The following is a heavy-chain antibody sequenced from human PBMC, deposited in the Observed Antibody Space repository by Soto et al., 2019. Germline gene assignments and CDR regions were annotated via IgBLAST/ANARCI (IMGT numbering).Heavy chain of an antibody. Sequence: GGSLRLSCAASGFTFTRYSMNWVRQAPGKGLEWVSSISSTTNYIYYGDSMKGRFTTSRDNAKNSLYLEMNSLRAEDTAVYYCARESEDLTSNFDYWGQGTLVTVSS. J-gene: IGHJ4*02. CDR2: ISSTTNYI. V-gene: IGHV3-21*06. CDR1: GFTFTRYS. CDR3: ARESEDLTSNFDY.